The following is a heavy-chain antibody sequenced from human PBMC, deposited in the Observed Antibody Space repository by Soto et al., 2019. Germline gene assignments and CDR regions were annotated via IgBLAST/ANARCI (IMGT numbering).Heavy chain of an antibody. CDR1: GGSFSGYY. CDR3: ARGPDIVVVPAGVGYFDY. D-gene: IGHD2-2*01. CDR2: INHSGST. Sequence: QVQLQQWGAGLLKPSETLSLTCAVYGGSFSGYYWSWIRQPPGKGLAWIGEINHSGSTNYNPSLKSRVTISVDTSKNQFSLKLSSVTAADTAVYYCARGPDIVVVPAGVGYFDYWGQGTLVTVSS. J-gene: IGHJ4*02. V-gene: IGHV4-34*01.